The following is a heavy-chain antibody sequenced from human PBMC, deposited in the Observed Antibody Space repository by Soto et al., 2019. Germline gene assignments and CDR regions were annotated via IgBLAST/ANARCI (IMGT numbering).Heavy chain of an antibody. CDR1: GFTFSSYG. CDR3: AKETKVYAGAYYYGMDV. CDR2: ISYDGSNK. J-gene: IGHJ6*02. D-gene: IGHD2-8*01. V-gene: IGHV3-30*18. Sequence: QVQLVESGGGVVQPGRSLRLSCAASGFTFSSYGMHWVRQAPGKGLEWVAVISYDGSNKYYADSVKGRFTISRDNSKNTLYQQMNSLRAEDTAVYYCAKETKVYAGAYYYGMDVWGQGTTLTVSS.